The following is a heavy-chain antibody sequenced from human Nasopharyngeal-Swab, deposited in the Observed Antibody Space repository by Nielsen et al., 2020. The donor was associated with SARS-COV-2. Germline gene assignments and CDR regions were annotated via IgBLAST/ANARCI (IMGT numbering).Heavy chain of an antibody. V-gene: IGHV4-39*01. CDR2: IDYRRRT. Sequence: SETLSLTCTVSGGSGSDTDYFWGWNRQPPETGLEWIGNIDYRRRTFYNQSRKRGVSISVEMSRNQSSLNLHSLTAADTGVYYCASYYVGVDGQKRFDGWGQGTLVTVSS. CDR3: ASYYVGVDGQKRFDG. CDR1: GGSGSDTDYF. J-gene: IGHJ4*02. D-gene: IGHD1-26*01.